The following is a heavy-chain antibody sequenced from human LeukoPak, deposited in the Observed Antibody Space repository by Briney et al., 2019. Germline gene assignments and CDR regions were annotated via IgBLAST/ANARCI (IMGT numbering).Heavy chain of an antibody. Sequence: GGSLRLSCAASGFTFSSYWMHWVRQAPEKGLVWVSRINSDGSSTSYADSVKGRFTISRDNAKNTLYLQMNSLRAEDTAVYYCARGDSSGWYYWGQGTLVTVSS. D-gene: IGHD6-13*01. V-gene: IGHV3-74*01. CDR1: GFTFSSYW. J-gene: IGHJ4*02. CDR2: INSDGSST. CDR3: ARGDSSGWYY.